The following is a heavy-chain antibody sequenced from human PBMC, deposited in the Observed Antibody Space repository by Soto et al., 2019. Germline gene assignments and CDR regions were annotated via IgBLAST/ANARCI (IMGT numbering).Heavy chain of an antibody. D-gene: IGHD1-26*01. CDR1: GGSISSSSYY. J-gene: IGHJ6*02. V-gene: IGHV4-39*02. CDR3: AKEGGNHYYYYAMDV. CDR2: IYYSGST. Sequence: SETLSLTCTVSGGSISSSSYYWGWIRQPPGKGLEWIGSIYYSGSTYYNPSLKSRVTLSGDTSKNQFSLQLNSVTPEDTAVYYCAKEGGNHYYYYAMDVWGQGTTVTVSS.